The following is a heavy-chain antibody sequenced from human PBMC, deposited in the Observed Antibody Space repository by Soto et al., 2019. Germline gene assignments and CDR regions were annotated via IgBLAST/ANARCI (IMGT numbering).Heavy chain of an antibody. Sequence: GGSLRLSCAASGFTFSSYGMHWVRQAPGKGLEWVAVISYDGSNKYYADSVKGRFTISRDNSKNTLYLQMNSLRAEDTAVYYCAKHVGAEYYYYYGMDVWGQGTTVTVSS. CDR1: GFTFSSYG. V-gene: IGHV3-30*18. CDR3: AKHVGAEYYYYYGMDV. CDR2: ISYDGSNK. D-gene: IGHD1-26*01. J-gene: IGHJ6*02.